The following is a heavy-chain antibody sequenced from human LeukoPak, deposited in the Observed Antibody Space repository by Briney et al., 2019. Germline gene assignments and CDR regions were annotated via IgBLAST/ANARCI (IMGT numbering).Heavy chain of an antibody. D-gene: IGHD6-13*01. CDR3: ARGAQLTDY. J-gene: IGHJ4*02. CDR2: IGPDGGTT. CDR1: GFTFYTYG. Sequence: GSLRLSCAASGFTFYTYGMHWVRQAPGKGLEYVSGIGPDGGTTYYANSVKGRFTISRDNSKNMLYLQMGSLTADDMAVYYCARGAQLTDYWGQGTLVTVSS. V-gene: IGHV3-64*01.